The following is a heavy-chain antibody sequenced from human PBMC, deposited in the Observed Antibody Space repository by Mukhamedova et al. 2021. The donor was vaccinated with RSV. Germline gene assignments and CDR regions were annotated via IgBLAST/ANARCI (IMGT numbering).Heavy chain of an antibody. Sequence: GSIDHSGSTHYNPSLKSRVTISVDTSKNQFSLKLTSVTAADTAVYYCARHSSPIFGVVRHYNWFDPWGQGTPVTGSA. J-gene: IGHJ5*02. V-gene: IGHV4-38-2*01. CDR3: ARHSSPIFGVVRHYNWFDP. CDR2: IDHSGST. D-gene: IGHD3-3*01.